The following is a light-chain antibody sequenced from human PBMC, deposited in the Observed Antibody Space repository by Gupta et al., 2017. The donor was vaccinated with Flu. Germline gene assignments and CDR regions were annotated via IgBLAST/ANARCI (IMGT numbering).Light chain of an antibody. CDR2: WAS. Sequence: DIVMTQSPDSLAVSLGERATINCKSSQSVLYSSNNKNYLAWYQQKPGQPPKLLIYWASTRESGVPDRFSGSGSGTEFTLTISRLQAEDVAVYYCQQYYSTPTYTFGQGTKVEIK. J-gene: IGKJ2*01. CDR1: QSVLYSSNNKNY. CDR3: QQYYSTPTYT. V-gene: IGKV4-1*01.